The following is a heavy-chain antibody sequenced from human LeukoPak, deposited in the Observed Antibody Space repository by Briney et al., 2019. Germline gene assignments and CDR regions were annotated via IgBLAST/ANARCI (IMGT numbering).Heavy chain of an antibody. CDR1: GYSITGGYY. D-gene: IGHD3-16*01. CDR2: IYHGGNT. Sequence: SETLSLTCTVSGYSITGGYYWGWVRQTPAKGLEWIASIYHGGNTYYSPSLKSRVTISLDTSNNQISLKLTSVTAADTAVCYCVREGDYDYGWGSYIPSLDFWGQGTLVTVSS. CDR3: VREGDYDYGWGSYIPSLDF. V-gene: IGHV4-38-2*02. J-gene: IGHJ4*02.